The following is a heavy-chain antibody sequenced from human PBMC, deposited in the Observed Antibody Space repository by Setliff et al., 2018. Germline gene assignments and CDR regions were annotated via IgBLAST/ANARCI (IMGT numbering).Heavy chain of an antibody. CDR3: ARFRRGVALGWFDP. D-gene: IGHD3-10*01. CDR2: IHHSGST. J-gene: IGHJ5*02. CDR1: GGSFSGYY. Sequence: SETLSLTCAVYGGSFSGYYWSWIRQPPGKGLEWIGEIHHSGSTNYNPSLKSRVTISVDTSKNQFSLKLSSVTAADTAVYYCARFRRGVALGWFDPWGQGTLVTVSS. V-gene: IGHV4-34*01.